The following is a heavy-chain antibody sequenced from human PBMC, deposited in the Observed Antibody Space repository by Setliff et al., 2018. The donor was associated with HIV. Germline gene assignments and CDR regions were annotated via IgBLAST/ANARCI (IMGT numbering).Heavy chain of an antibody. CDR1: GGSINSYY. V-gene: IGHV4-4*07. Sequence: SETLSLTCTVSGGSINSYYWSWIRQPAGKGLEWIGRIYTTGSTNYNPSLKSRVTMSIDTSQNQFSLKMTSVTAADTAVYYCSRDAALGGSSWYYYGMDVWGQGTTVTVSS. J-gene: IGHJ6*02. CDR3: SRDAALGGSSWYYYGMDV. D-gene: IGHD6-13*01. CDR2: IYTTGST.